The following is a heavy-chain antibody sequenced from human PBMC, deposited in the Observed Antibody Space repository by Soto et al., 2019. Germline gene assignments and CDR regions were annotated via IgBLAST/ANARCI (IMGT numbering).Heavy chain of an antibody. CDR3: AKLSGYDYYYYIDV. CDR1: GFTFSAFA. D-gene: IGHD1-26*01. CDR2: ITGSGGST. J-gene: IGHJ6*03. V-gene: IGHV3-23*01. Sequence: EVQLLESGGGLEQPGGSLRLSCAASGFTFSAFAMNWVRQAPGKGLEWVSAITGSGGSTYYVDSVKGRFTISRDKSKNTLHLQMNGLRAEDSAGYYCAKLSGYDYYYYIDVWGKGTTVTVSS.